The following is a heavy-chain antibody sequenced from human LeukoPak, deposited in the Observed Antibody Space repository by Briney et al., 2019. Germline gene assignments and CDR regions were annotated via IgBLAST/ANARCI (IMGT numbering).Heavy chain of an antibody. V-gene: IGHV5-10-1*01. Sequence: GESLRISCKGSGYSSTSYWISWVRQMPGKGLEWMGRIDPSDSYTNYSPSFQGHVTISADKSISTAYLQWSSLKASDTAMYYCARPGSHCSSTSCLDAFDIWGQGTMVTVSS. J-gene: IGHJ3*02. CDR1: GYSSTSYW. CDR2: IDPSDSYT. D-gene: IGHD2-2*01. CDR3: ARPGSHCSSTSCLDAFDI.